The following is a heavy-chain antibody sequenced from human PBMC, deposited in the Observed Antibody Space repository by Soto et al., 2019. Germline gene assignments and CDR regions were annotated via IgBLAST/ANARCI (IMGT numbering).Heavy chain of an antibody. V-gene: IGHV4-4*02. CDR3: ASRDPGTSVDY. CDR2: IYRTGST. D-gene: IGHD1-7*01. J-gene: IGHJ4*02. CDR1: GGSFTSNNW. Sequence: ETLSLTCAVSGGSFTSNNWWTWVRQPPGQGLEWIGEIYRTGSTNYNPSLKSRVTISLDKSENQFSLKVTSLTAADTAVYYCASRDPGTSVDYWGQGTLVTVSS.